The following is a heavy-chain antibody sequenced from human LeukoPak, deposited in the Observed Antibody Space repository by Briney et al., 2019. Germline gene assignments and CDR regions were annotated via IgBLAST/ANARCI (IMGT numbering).Heavy chain of an antibody. CDR1: GGTFSSYA. D-gene: IGHD3-3*01. CDR3: AREGNTIFGVVTDINWFDP. V-gene: IGHV1-69*01. Sequence: GASVKVSCKASGGTFSSYAISWVRQAPGQGLEWMGGIIPIFGTANYAQKFQGRVTITADESTSTAYMELSSLRSEDTAVYYCAREGNTIFGVVTDINWFDPWGQGTLVTVSS. CDR2: IIPIFGTA. J-gene: IGHJ5*02.